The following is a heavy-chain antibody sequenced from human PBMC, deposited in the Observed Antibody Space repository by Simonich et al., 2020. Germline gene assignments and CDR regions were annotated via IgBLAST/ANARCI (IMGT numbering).Heavy chain of an antibody. CDR1: GYTFTGYY. CDR3: ARGMLSGSYYAFDI. Sequence: QVQLVQSGAEVKKPGASVKVSCKASGYTFTGYYMHWVRQAPGHGHEGVGGINPKSGCTNYAQKFQGRVTMTRETSISKAYMELSRLRSDDTAVDYCARGMLSGSYYAFDIWGQGTMVTVSS. D-gene: IGHD1-26*01. J-gene: IGHJ3*02. V-gene: IGHV1-2*02. CDR2: INPKSGCT.